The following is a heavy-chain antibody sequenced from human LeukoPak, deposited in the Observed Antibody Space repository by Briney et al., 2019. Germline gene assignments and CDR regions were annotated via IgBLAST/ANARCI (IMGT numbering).Heavy chain of an antibody. CDR1: GFTFSSYA. Sequence: GGSLRLSCEASGFTFSSYAMSWVRQVPGKGLEWVSTIYTGGNTYYAASVKGRFTISRDFSKNTVFLHMNSLRAEDTAMYYCARGDDSGYYDYFDYWGQGALVTVSS. J-gene: IGHJ4*02. V-gene: IGHV3-23*05. CDR2: IYTGGNT. D-gene: IGHD3-22*01. CDR3: ARGDDSGYYDYFDY.